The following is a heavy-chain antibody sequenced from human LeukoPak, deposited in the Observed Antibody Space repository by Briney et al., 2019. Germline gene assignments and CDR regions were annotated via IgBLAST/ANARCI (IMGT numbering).Heavy chain of an antibody. V-gene: IGHV1-18*01. CDR3: AREGRRDGYNFPSDI. Sequence: ASVKVSCKASGYTFTSYGISWVRQAPGQGLEWMGWISAYNGNTNYAQKLQGRVTMTTDTSTSTAYMELRSLRSDDTAVYYCAREGRRDGYNFPSDIWGQGTTVTVSS. J-gene: IGHJ6*02. CDR1: GYTFTSYG. D-gene: IGHD5-24*01. CDR2: ISAYNGNT.